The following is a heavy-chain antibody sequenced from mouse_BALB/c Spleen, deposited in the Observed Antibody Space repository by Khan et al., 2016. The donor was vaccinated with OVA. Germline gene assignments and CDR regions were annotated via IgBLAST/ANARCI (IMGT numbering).Heavy chain of an antibody. CDR3: ARYRYEYCDN. Sequence: QVQLKQSGPELKKPGETVKISCKASGYTFTDYSMHWVKQAPGKGLKWMGWINTETGEPTYADDFKGRFAFSLETSASTAYLQINNLKNEDTATYFCARYRYEYCDNWGQGTTLTVSS. D-gene: IGHD2-14*01. J-gene: IGHJ2*01. CDR1: GYTFTDYS. CDR2: INTETGEP. V-gene: IGHV9-2-1*01.